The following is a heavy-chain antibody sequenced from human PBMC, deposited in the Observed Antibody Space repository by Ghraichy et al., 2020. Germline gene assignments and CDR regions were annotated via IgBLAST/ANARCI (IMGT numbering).Heavy chain of an antibody. D-gene: IGHD2-15*01. CDR3: AKDWDYCSGGRCYSSLDY. V-gene: IGHV3-23*01. J-gene: IGHJ4*02. CDR2: ISGSGDTT. CDR1: GSTFSSYA. Sequence: LSLTCAASGSTFSSYAMSWVRQAPGKGLEWVSLISGSGDTTYYADSVKGRFTISRDNSKNTLYVQMNSLRAEDTAVYYCAKDWDYCSGGRCYSSLDYWGQGILVTVTS.